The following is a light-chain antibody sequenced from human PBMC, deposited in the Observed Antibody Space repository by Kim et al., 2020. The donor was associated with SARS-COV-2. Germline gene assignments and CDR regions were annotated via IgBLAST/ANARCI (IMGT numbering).Light chain of an antibody. CDR2: KA. CDR3: LQYSTFPLT. J-gene: IGKJ4*01. V-gene: IGKV1-5*03. Sequence: DIQMTLSPSTLSASVGDSVTITCRASQNINRWLAWYQQKPGAAPKALFSKANLEIGVPSRFSGSGSGTEFTLSISGLQPEDFATYFCLQYSTFPLTFGGGTKVDIK. CDR1: QNINRW.